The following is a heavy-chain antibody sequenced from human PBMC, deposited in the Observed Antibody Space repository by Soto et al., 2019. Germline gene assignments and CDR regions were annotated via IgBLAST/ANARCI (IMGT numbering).Heavy chain of an antibody. CDR3: AKETQSNLGTGGFDY. CDR2: ISWNSESI. V-gene: IGHV3-9*01. Sequence: EVQLVESGGGVVQPGRSLRLSCAASGFTFDDYAMHWVRQVPGKGLEWVSGISWNSESIGYADSMKGQFTISRDNAKNSLYLEMNSLRAEDTALYFCAKETQSNLGTGGFDYWGQGILLTVSS. D-gene: IGHD7-27*01. CDR1: GFTFDDYA. J-gene: IGHJ4*02.